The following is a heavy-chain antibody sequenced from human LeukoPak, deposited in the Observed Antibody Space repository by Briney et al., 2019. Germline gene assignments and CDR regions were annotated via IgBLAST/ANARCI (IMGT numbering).Heavy chain of an antibody. J-gene: IGHJ4*02. D-gene: IGHD6-6*01. Sequence: PGGSLRLSCAASGFTFSSYSMNWVRQAPGKGLEWVSSISSSSSYIYYADSLKGRFTISRDNAKNSLYLQMNGLRAEDTAVYYCARGDTFIASRPPVQGFGYWAQGTLVTVSS. V-gene: IGHV3-21*01. CDR2: ISSSSSYI. CDR1: GFTFSSYS. CDR3: ARGDTFIASRPPVQGFGY.